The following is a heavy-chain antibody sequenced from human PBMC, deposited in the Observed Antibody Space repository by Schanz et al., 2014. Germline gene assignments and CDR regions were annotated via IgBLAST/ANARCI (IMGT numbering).Heavy chain of an antibody. Sequence: QLQLQESGSGLVEPSQTLSLTCGVSGGSICSGGYSLTWIRQPPGKGLEWIGYIFHSGSTFYNPSLNSRVTISVDTSKNQFSLNLSSATAADTAVYYCARDRGHGDLPGDIWGQGTLVTVSS. V-gene: IGHV4-30-2*01. D-gene: IGHD4-17*01. CDR2: IFHSGST. CDR1: GGSICSGGYS. CDR3: ARDRGHGDLPGDI. J-gene: IGHJ4*02.